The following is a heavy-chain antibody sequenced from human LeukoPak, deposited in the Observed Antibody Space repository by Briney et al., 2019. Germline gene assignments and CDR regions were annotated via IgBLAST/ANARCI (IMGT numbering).Heavy chain of an antibody. V-gene: IGHV4-34*01. D-gene: IGHD5-18*01. CDR3: ARSVQLWLIDY. J-gene: IGHJ4*02. Sequence: SETLSLTCSVSGESFIDYYWAWIRQPPGKGLEWIGEIKHGGGTNYSPSLKSRVTISQDTYRNQFSLNLKSVTAADTAVYYCARSVQLWLIDYWGQGTLVTVSS. CDR1: GESFIDYY. CDR2: IKHGGGT.